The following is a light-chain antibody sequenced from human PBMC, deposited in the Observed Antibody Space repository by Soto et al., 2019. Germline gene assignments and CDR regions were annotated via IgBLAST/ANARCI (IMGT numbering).Light chain of an antibody. CDR2: SNN. CDR3: AGWDDSLNGPV. Sequence: QLVLTQPPSASGTPGQRVTISCSGSSSNIGRNTVNWYQQLPGTAPKLLIYSNNQRPSGVPDRFSGPKSGTSGSLAISGLQSEDEADYYCAGWDDSLNGPVFGGGTKLTVL. V-gene: IGLV1-44*01. CDR1: SSNIGRNT. J-gene: IGLJ2*01.